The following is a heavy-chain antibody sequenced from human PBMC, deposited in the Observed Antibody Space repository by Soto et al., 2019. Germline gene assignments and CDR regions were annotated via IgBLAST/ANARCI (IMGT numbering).Heavy chain of an antibody. Sequence: QVQLVQSGAEVKKPGSSVKVSCKASGGTFSNYAITWVRQAPGQGLEWVGRIIPIFGTTNVAQKFQGRVTITADESTTTANMELSGLRSDDTAVYYCAKDGGADGYFGNWLDPWGQGPWSPSPQ. V-gene: IGHV1-69*15. CDR2: IIPIFGTT. D-gene: IGHD5-12*01. CDR3: AKDGGADGYFGNWLDP. CDR1: GGTFSNYA. J-gene: IGHJ5*02.